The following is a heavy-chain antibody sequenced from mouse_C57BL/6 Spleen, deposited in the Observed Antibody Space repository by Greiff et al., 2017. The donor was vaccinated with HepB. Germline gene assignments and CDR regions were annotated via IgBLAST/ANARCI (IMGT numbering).Heavy chain of an antibody. J-gene: IGHJ3*01. CDR1: GFNIKNTY. CDR2: IDPANGNT. CDR3: ARDYYGSSYGGFAY. D-gene: IGHD1-1*01. V-gene: IGHV14-3*01. Sequence: VQLKESVAELVRPGASVKLSCTASGFNIKNTYMHWVKQRPEQGLEWIGRIDPANGNTKYAPKFQGKATITADTSSNTAYLQLSSLTSEDTAIYYCARDYYGSSYGGFAYWGQGTLVTVSA.